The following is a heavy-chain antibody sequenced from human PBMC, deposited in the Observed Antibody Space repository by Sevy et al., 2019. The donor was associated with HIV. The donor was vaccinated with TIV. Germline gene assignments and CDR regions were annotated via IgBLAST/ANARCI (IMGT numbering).Heavy chain of an antibody. V-gene: IGHV3-20*04. D-gene: IGHD3-22*01. J-gene: IGHJ5*02. Sequence: GGFLRLSCAASGFTFDDYGMSWVRQAPGKGLEWVSGINWKGGSISYADSVRVRFTISRDNAKNSLYLQMNSLRAEDTAFYYCARSGDDSSGFYYWWFDPWRQGTLVTVSS. CDR3: ARSGDDSSGFYYWWFDP. CDR2: INWKGGSI. CDR1: GFTFDDYG.